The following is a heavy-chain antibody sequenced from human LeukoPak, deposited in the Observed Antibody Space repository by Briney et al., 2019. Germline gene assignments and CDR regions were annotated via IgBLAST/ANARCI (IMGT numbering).Heavy chain of an antibody. Sequence: SVKVSCKASGGTFSSYAISWVRQAPGHGLEWMGGIIPIFGTANYAQKFQGRVTITADESTSTAYMELSSLRSEDTAVYYCARLPLRSIAVGYYGMDVWGQGTTVTVSS. V-gene: IGHV1-69*13. J-gene: IGHJ6*02. D-gene: IGHD6-6*01. CDR3: ARLPLRSIAVGYYGMDV. CDR1: GGTFSSYA. CDR2: IIPIFGTA.